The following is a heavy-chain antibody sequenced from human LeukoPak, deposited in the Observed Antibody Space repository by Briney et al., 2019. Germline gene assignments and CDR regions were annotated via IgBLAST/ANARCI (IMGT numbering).Heavy chain of an antibody. CDR1: GFTFSSYS. CDR3: ARDSDWAFDN. D-gene: IGHD2-21*02. V-gene: IGHV3-48*02. J-gene: IGHJ4*02. Sequence: GSLRLSCAASGFTFSSYSMNWVRQAPGKGLEWVSYINHNAETIYYADSVKGRFTISRDNAKNVLYLQMNRLRDGDTAVYYCARDSDWAFDNWGQGTLVTVSS. CDR2: INHNAETI.